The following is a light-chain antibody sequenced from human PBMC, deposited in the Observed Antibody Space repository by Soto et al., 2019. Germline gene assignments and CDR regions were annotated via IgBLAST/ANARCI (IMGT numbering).Light chain of an antibody. CDR3: QQYGSSPFLT. V-gene: IGKV3-20*01. CDR1: QSVSSSY. CDR2: GAS. J-gene: IGKJ4*01. Sequence: EIVLTQSPGTLSLSPGERATLSCRASQSVSSSYLAWYQQNPGQAPRLLIYGASSRATGIPDRFSGSGSGTDFTLTISRLEPEDFAVYYCQQYGSSPFLTFGGGTKVEIK.